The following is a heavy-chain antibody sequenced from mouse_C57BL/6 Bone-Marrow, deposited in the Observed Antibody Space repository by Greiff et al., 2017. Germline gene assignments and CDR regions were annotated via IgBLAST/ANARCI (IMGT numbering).Heavy chain of an antibody. J-gene: IGHJ4*01. CDR2: INPNNGGT. CDR1: GYTFTDYN. V-gene: IGHV1-22*01. Sequence: EVQLQQSGPELVKPGASVKMSCKASGYTFTDYNMHWVKQSHGKSLEWIGNINPNNGGTSYNQKFKGKAILTVNKSSSTAYMELRSLTSEDSAVYYCAIHNLVRYDMDDWGRGTSVTVTS. CDR3: AIHNLVRYDMDD. D-gene: IGHD1-1*01.